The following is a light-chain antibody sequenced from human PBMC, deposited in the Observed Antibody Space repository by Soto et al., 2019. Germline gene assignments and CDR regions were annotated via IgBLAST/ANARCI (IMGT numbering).Light chain of an antibody. CDR3: CSYAGRTTFK. CDR1: SSDLGTYNL. Sequence: QSALTQPASVSGSPGRSITISCTGTSSDLGTYNLVSWYQQYPGKAPKLMIYGATKRPSGVSNRFSASKSGKTASLTISGLKAEDEAYYYCCSYAGRTTFKFGGGTKLTVL. J-gene: IGLJ3*02. V-gene: IGLV2-23*02. CDR2: GAT.